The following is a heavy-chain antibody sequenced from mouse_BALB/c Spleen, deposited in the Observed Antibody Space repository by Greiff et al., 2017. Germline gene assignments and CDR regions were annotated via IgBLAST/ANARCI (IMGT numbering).Heavy chain of an antibody. J-gene: IGHJ4*01. CDR3: TRSSYYRYDRAMDY. V-gene: IGHV1-5*01. CDR1: GYSFTSYW. Sequence: VQLQQSGTVLARPGASVKMSCKASGYSFTSYWMHWVKQRPGQGLEWIGAIYHGNSDTSYNQKFKGKAKLTAVTSASTAYMELSSLTNEDSAVYYCTRSSYYRYDRAMDYWGQGTSVTVSS. CDR2: IYHGNSDT. D-gene: IGHD2-14*01.